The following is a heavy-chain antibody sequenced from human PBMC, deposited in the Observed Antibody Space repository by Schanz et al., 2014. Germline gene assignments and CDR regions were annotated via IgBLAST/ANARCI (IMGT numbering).Heavy chain of an antibody. CDR2: IIPILGVA. CDR3: ARVPDTALVYYHYRMDV. CDR1: GGTFSSYT. V-gene: IGHV1-69*02. J-gene: IGHJ6*02. Sequence: QVQLVQSGAEVKRPGSSVKVSCKASGGTFSSYTISWVRQAPGQGLEWMGRIIPILGVANNAQKFQGRVTITADKSTSPAYMELSSLRSEDTAVYYCARVPDTALVYYHYRMDVWGQGTTVTVSS. D-gene: IGHD5-18*01.